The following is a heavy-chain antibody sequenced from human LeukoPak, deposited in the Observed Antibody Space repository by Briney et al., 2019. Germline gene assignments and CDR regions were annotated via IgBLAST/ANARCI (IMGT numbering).Heavy chain of an antibody. V-gene: IGHV4-31*03. CDR2: IYYSGST. J-gene: IGHJ4*02. CDR3: ARVRRGYSYGLDY. D-gene: IGHD5-18*01. Sequence: PSETLSLTCTVSGGSINSGGYYWSWIRQHPGKGLEWIGYIYYSGSTYYNPSLKSRVTISVDTSKNQFSLKLSSVTAADTAVYYCARVRRGYSYGLDYWGQGTLVTVSS. CDR1: GGSINSGGYY.